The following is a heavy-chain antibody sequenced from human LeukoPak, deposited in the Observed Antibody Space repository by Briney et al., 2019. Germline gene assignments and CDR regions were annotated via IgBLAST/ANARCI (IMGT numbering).Heavy chain of an antibody. V-gene: IGHV3-21*01. CDR1: GFTFSSSS. J-gene: IGHJ6*02. D-gene: IGHD1-1*01. CDR2: ITRQSTYI. Sequence: GGSLRLSCAASGFTFSSSSLNWVRQAPGKGLEWVSSITRQSTYIYYADSMKGRFTISRDNAKNSLYLQMNSLRDEDTAVYYCARDPGRLDRGNDYYYGMDVWGQGTTVTVSS. CDR3: ARDPGRLDRGNDYYYGMDV.